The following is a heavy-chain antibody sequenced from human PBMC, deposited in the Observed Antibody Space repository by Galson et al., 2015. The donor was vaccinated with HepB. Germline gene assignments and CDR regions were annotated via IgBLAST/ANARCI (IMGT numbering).Heavy chain of an antibody. V-gene: IGHV5-10-1*01. D-gene: IGHD3-9*01. CDR2: IDPSDSYT. J-gene: IGHJ6*04. CDR3: ARRGADYDILTGYYRYYYGMDV. CDR1: GYSFTSYW. Sequence: QSGAEVKKPGESLRISCKGSGYSFTSYWISWVRQMPGKGLEWMGRIDPSDSYTNYSPSFQGHVTISADKSISTAYLQRSSLKASDTAMYYCARRGADYDILTGYYRYYYGMDVWGKGTTVTVSS.